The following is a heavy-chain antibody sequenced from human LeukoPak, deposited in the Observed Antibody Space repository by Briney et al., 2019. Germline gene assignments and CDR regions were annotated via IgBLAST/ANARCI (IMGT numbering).Heavy chain of an antibody. J-gene: IGHJ4*02. CDR2: MNPNSGNT. D-gene: IGHD3-3*01. Sequence: ASVKVSCKASGYTFTSYDINWVRQATGQGLEWMGWMNPNSGNTGYAQKFQGRVTITRNTSMSTAYMELSSLRSEDTAVYYCARGFKRITIFGVVTQYYFDYWGQGTLVTVSS. CDR1: GYTFTSYD. V-gene: IGHV1-8*03. CDR3: ARGFKRITIFGVVTQYYFDY.